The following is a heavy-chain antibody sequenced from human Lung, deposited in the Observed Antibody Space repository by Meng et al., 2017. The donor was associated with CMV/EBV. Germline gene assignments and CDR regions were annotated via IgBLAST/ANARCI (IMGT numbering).Heavy chain of an antibody. J-gene: IGHJ4*02. CDR2: FYYRGNS. V-gene: IGHV4-59*01. CDR3: ARGSYLAVEG. CDR1: GGSINSYY. D-gene: IGHD2-21*01. Sequence: QGQLRESGPGLVKPSETLSLTCTVSGGSINSYYWSCIRQPPGQGLEWLGYFYYRGNSNYNPSLKSRVTISVDTSKNLFSLNLTSVTAADAALYYCARGSYLAVEGWGLGTLVTVSS.